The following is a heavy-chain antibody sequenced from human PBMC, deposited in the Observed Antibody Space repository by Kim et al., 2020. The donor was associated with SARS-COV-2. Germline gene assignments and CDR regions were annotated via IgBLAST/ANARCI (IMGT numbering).Heavy chain of an antibody. CDR3: ARDHGPDGDY. CDR1: GITFSHYA. Sequence: GGSLRLSCAASGITFSHYAIHWVRQAPGKGLEWVALVSTDGSERYFADSVMGRFTLSRDNSKDTVSLEMNSLRPEDTAIYYCARDHGPDGDYWGQGTLVSVSS. J-gene: IGHJ4*02. V-gene: IGHV3-30*04. CDR2: VSTDGSER.